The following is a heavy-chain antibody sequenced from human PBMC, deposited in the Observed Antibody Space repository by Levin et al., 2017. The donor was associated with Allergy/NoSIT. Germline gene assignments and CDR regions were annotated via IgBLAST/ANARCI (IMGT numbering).Heavy chain of an antibody. Sequence: GESLKISCAASGFTFSSYSMNWVRQAPGKGLEWVSSISSSSSYIYYADSVKGRFTISRDNAKNSLYLQMNSLRAEDTAVYYCARELGAYGDYGVNWFDPWGQGTLVTVSS. CDR2: ISSSSSYI. J-gene: IGHJ5*02. CDR1: GFTFSSYS. CDR3: ARELGAYGDYGVNWFDP. D-gene: IGHD4-17*01. V-gene: IGHV3-21*01.